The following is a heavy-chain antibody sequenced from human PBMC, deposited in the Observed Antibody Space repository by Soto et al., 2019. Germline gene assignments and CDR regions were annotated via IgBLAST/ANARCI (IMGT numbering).Heavy chain of an antibody. J-gene: IGHJ6*03. Sequence: SQTLSLTFAISVDSVSSNSAAWNWIRQSPSRGLEWLGRTYYRSKWYNDYAVSVKSRITINPDTSKNQFSLQLNSVTPEDTAVYYCARDGPPFIGSYYYMDVWGKGTTVTVS. V-gene: IGHV6-1*01. CDR2: TYYRSKWYN. CDR1: VDSVSSNSAA. CDR3: ARDGPPFIGSYYYMDV. D-gene: IGHD1-26*01.